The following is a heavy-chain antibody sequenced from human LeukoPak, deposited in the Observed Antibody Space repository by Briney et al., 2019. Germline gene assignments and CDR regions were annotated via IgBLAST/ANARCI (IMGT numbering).Heavy chain of an antibody. D-gene: IGHD3-16*02. CDR1: GFTFSGSA. V-gene: IGHV3-73*01. Sequence: GGSLRLSCAASGFTFSGSAMHWVRQTSGKGLEWVGYIRSKTHNYSTLYAASVKGRFTIARDDSKNTAYLQMNSLRAEDTAVYYCARGALGVWGSYREDDAFDIWGQGTMVTVSS. CDR2: IRSKTHNYST. CDR3: ARGALGVWGSYREDDAFDI. J-gene: IGHJ3*02.